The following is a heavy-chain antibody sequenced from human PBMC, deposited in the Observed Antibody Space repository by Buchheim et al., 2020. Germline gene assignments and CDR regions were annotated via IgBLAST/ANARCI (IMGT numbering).Heavy chain of an antibody. J-gene: IGHJ4*02. D-gene: IGHD6-6*01. CDR1: GFTFSRYG. CDR3: AKSHPQGSSPGDY. V-gene: IGHV3-30*18. Sequence: QVQLVESGGGVVQPGRSLRLSCAASGFTFSRYGMHWVRQAPGKGLEWVALISYDGSNKYYGDSVKGRFTISRANSKNTLYLQMNTLRVEDTAVYYCAKSHPQGSSPGDYWGQGTL. CDR2: ISYDGSNK.